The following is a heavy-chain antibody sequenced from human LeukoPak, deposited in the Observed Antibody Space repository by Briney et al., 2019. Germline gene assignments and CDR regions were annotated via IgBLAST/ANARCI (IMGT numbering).Heavy chain of an antibody. CDR1: GGSISSGGYY. Sequence: PSQTLPLTCTVSGGSISSGGYYWSWIRQHPGKGLEWIGYIYYSGSTNYNPSLKSRVTISVDTSKNQFSLKLSSVTAADTAVYYCARMYYDFWSGYHSTNWFDPWGQGTLVTVSS. CDR3: ARMYYDFWSGYHSTNWFDP. V-gene: IGHV4-61*08. D-gene: IGHD3-3*01. CDR2: IYYSGST. J-gene: IGHJ5*02.